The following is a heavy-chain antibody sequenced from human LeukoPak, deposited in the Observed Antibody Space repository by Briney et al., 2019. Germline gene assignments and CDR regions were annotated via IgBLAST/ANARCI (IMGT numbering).Heavy chain of an antibody. CDR1: GGSISSYY. V-gene: IGHV4-4*07. CDR2: IYTSAST. J-gene: IGHJ4*02. D-gene: IGHD6-19*01. Sequence: SETLSLTCTVSGGSISSYYWSWIRQPAGKGLEWIGRIYTSASTNNNPSLKSRVTMPVDTSKNQFSLKLSPVTAAATAVYYCARAPWYSSGCFIYFDYGGREPLVPVPS. CDR3: ARAPWYSSGCFIYFDY.